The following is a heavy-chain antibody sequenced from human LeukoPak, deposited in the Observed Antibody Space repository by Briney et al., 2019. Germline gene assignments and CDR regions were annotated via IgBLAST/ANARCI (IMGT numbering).Heavy chain of an antibody. CDR1: GFTFDDYG. Sequence: AGGSLRLSCAASGFTFDDYGMSWVRQAPGKGLEWVSGINWNGGSTGYADSVKGRFTISRDNAKNSLYLQMNSLRAEDTALYCCARVGEYYYDSSGYYPGYWGQGTLVTVSS. V-gene: IGHV3-20*04. J-gene: IGHJ4*02. CDR2: INWNGGST. CDR3: ARVGEYYYDSSGYYPGY. D-gene: IGHD3-22*01.